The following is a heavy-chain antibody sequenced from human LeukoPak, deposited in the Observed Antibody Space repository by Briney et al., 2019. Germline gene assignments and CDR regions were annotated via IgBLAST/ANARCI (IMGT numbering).Heavy chain of an antibody. CDR1: GYTFTSNY. J-gene: IGHJ4*02. CDR2: IYPRDGST. D-gene: IGHD3-22*01. CDR3: ARDGDSSGSWAPEGFDY. V-gene: IGHV1-46*01. Sequence: ASVKVSCKASGYTFTSNYIHWVRQAPGQGLERMGMIYPRDGSTSYAQKFQGRVTVTRDTSTSTVYMELSSLRSEDTAVYYCARDGDSSGSWAPEGFDYWGQGTLVNVSS.